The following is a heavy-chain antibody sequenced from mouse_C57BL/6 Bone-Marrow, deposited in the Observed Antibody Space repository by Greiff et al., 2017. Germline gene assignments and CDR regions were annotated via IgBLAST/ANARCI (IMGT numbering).Heavy chain of an antibody. D-gene: IGHD2-14*01. CDR2: ISSGGSYT. V-gene: IGHV5-6*02. CDR1: GFTFSSYG. J-gene: IGHJ3*01. Sequence: EVKVEESGGDLVKPGGSLKLSCAASGFTFSSYGMSWVRQTPDKRLEWVATISSGGSYTYYPDSVKGRFTISRDTAKNTLYLQMSSLTPEDTAMYYCASLWVRRGPLFAYWGQGTLVTVSA. CDR3: ASLWVRRGPLFAY.